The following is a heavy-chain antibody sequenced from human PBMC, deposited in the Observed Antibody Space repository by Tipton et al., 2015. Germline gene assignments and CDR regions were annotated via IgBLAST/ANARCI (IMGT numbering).Heavy chain of an antibody. CDR3: ARLEEDCSDNICFAFDP. D-gene: IGHD2-2*01. V-gene: IGHV4-4*02. CDR2: ISQSGNT. Sequence: TLSLTCAVSGGSISSTNWWTWVRQPPGKGLEWIGEISQSGNTNYNPSLKSRVTISADKSKNQFSLNLKSVTAADTAVYYCARLEEDCSDNICFAFDPWGQGTLVPVSS. J-gene: IGHJ5*02. CDR1: GGSISSTNW.